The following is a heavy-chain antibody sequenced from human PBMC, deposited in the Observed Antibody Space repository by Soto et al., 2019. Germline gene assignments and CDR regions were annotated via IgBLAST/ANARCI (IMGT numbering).Heavy chain of an antibody. Sequence: SPETLPLTCTVSGCSISSSSYYWGWIRQPPGKGLEWIGSIYYSGSTYYNPSLKSRVTISVDTSKNQFSLKLSSVTAADTAVYYCARCGVVVITDWYFDLWGRCTLVTVS. V-gene: IGHV4-39*01. CDR3: ARCGVVVITDWYFDL. CDR1: GCSISSSSYY. J-gene: IGHJ2*01. D-gene: IGHD3-22*01. CDR2: IYYSGST.